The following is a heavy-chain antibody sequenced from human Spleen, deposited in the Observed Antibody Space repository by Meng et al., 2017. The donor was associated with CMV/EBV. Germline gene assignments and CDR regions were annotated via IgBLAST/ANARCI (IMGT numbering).Heavy chain of an antibody. J-gene: IGHJ4*02. CDR3: ARGDPGDCGSTSCYLGY. CDR1: GYTFTAHY. CDR2: IHPHRGDT. D-gene: IGHD2-2*01. Sequence: ASVKVSCKASGYTFTAHYFHWVRQAPGQGLEWMGWIHPHRGDTNYAQQFQGRVTLTRDTSINTGYMELTRLTSDDTAVYYCARGDPGDCGSTSCYLGYWGQGTLVTVSS. V-gene: IGHV1-2*02.